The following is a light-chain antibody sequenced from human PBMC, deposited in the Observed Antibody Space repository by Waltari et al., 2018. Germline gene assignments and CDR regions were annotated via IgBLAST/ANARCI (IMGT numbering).Light chain of an antibody. CDR1: INDVGGYNY. Sequence: QSALTQPASVSGSPGQSITISCTGTINDVGGYNYVSWYQQHPGKAPKLMICDVNKRPSGVSTRFSCSKSGNTAVLTIFGLQAEDEADYYCSSYTSSPTYVFGTGTKVTVL. CDR3: SSYTSSPTYV. J-gene: IGLJ1*01. CDR2: DVN. V-gene: IGLV2-14*01.